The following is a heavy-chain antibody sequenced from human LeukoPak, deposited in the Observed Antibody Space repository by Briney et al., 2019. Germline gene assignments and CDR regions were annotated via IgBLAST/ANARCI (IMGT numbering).Heavy chain of an antibody. V-gene: IGHV1-69*05. Sequence: SVKVSCKASGGTFSSYAISWVRQAPGQGLEWMGRIIPIFGTANYAQKFQGRVTITTDESTSTAYMELSSLRSDDTAVYYCARLGGYYSDWFDPWGQGTLVTVSS. J-gene: IGHJ5*02. CDR2: IIPIFGTA. D-gene: IGHD3-22*01. CDR1: GGTFSSYA. CDR3: ARLGGYYSDWFDP.